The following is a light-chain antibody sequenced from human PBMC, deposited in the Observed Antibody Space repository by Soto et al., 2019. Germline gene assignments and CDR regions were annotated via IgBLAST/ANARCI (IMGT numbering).Light chain of an antibody. V-gene: IGKV1-12*01. CDR2: YAS. J-gene: IGKJ2*01. Sequence: DIQMTQSPSFVSASIGARLSITCRASQGIRNKLAWYQQKPGTAPKLLIYYASTLQSGVPSRFSGSGSGTDFTLTITSLRSEDCGTYYCQQSESFPYTFGQGTKLEIE. CDR3: QQSESFPYT. CDR1: QGIRNK.